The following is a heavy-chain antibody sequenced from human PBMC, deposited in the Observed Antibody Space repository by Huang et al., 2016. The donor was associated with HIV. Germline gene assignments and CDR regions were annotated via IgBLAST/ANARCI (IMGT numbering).Heavy chain of an antibody. CDR2: TSADGSGQ. J-gene: IGHJ4*02. V-gene: IGHV3-30*18. D-gene: IGHD6-19*01. Sequence: VRLVQSGGGVVQPGRSLRLSCAASGITFRNYAMHWVRQAPGKGLEWVAGTSADGSGQEYVDSVKGRFIMSKDNSNETLFLEMRSLKSEDTAVYFCAKDQGQWLAYFDSWGQGTLVTVSS. CDR1: GITFRNYA. CDR3: AKDQGQWLAYFDS.